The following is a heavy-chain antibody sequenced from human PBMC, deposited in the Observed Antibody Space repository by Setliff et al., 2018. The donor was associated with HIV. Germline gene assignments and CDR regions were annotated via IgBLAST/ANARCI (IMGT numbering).Heavy chain of an antibody. CDR2: ITGDSRRT. D-gene: IGHD3-22*01. V-gene: IGHV3-23*01. CDR1: GFIFSFYV. J-gene: IGHJ4*02. CDR3: AYYEPGDYKPPFDY. Sequence: GESLKISCTGSGFIFSFYVMTWVRQVPGKGLEWISSITGDSRRTFYADSVKGRFTISRDNSRNTLYLQMNNPRPEDTAIYYCAYYEPGDYKPPFDYWGQGKLVTVSS.